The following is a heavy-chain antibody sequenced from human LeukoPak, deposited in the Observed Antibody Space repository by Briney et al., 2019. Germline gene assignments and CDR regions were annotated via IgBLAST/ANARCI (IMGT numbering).Heavy chain of an antibody. V-gene: IGHV4-59*08. CDR2: IYYSGST. CDR1: GGSISSYY. CDR3: ARLRDYYED. J-gene: IGHJ4*02. Sequence: SETLSLTCTVSGGSISSYYWSWIRQPPGKGLEWIGYIYYSGSTNYNPSLKSRVTISVDTSKNQFSLKLSSVTAADTAVYHCARLRDYYEDWGQGTLVTVSS.